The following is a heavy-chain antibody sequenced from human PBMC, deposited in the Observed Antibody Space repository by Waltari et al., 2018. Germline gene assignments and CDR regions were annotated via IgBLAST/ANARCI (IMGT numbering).Heavy chain of an antibody. D-gene: IGHD3-10*01. CDR2: IGGSTGST. CDR3: AKSGRSPWTFDI. V-gene: IGHV3-23*04. Sequence: EVQLVESGRGLVQPGGSMRLSCTASGFTFSSYGMTWVRSAPGTGLGWVSAIGGSTGSTNYADSVRGRFTISRDNSKNTLYLQMNSLRAEDTALYYCAKSGRSPWTFDIWGQGTMVTVSS. J-gene: IGHJ3*02. CDR1: GFTFSSYG.